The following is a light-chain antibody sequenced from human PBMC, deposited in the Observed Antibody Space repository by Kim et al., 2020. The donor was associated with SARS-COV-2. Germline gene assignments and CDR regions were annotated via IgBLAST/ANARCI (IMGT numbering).Light chain of an antibody. Sequence: SLSPGARATLSCRAGQSVSTYLAWYQQKPGRSPRLLIYGAFNRAPGIPDRFSGSESGTDFTLTISGLEPEDFAVYYCQQYHTSPYNFGPGTKLEI. CDR1: QSVSTY. CDR2: GAF. V-gene: IGKV3-20*01. CDR3: QQYHTSPYN. J-gene: IGKJ2*01.